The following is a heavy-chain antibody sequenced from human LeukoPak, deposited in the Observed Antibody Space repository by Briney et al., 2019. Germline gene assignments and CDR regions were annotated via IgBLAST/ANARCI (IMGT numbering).Heavy chain of an antibody. V-gene: IGHV4-61*02. J-gene: IGHJ6*03. CDR3: ARDRSPWDYYYYYMDV. D-gene: IGHD1-26*01. CDR2: IYTSGST. CDR1: GGSISSGSYY. Sequence: SQTLSLTCTVSGGSISSGSYYWSWIRQPAGKGLEWIGRIYTSGSTNYNPSLKSRVTMSVDTSKNQFSLKLSSVTAADTAVYYCARDRSPWDYYYYYMDVWGKGTTVTISS.